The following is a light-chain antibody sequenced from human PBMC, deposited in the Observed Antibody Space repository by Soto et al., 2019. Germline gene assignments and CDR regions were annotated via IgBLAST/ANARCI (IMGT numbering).Light chain of an antibody. CDR2: AAS. CDR1: QGISNY. CDR3: QRYNSAPRT. V-gene: IGKV1-27*01. Sequence: DIQMTQSPSSLSASVGDRVTITCRASQGISNYLAWYQQQPGKVPRLLIYAASTLRSGVPSRFSGSGSGTDFTLTISSLQPEDVATYYCQRYNSAPRTFGPGTKVEIK. J-gene: IGKJ1*01.